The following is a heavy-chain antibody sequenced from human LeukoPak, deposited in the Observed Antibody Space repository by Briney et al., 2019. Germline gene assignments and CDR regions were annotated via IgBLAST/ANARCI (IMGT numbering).Heavy chain of an antibody. V-gene: IGHV3-48*01. J-gene: IGHJ2*01. CDR1: GFTFSSYS. D-gene: IGHD1-14*01. CDR3: ARDSGIWYFDL. Sequence: PGGSLRLSCAASGFTFSSYSMNWVRQAPGKGLEWVSYISSSSSTIYYADSVKGRFTISRDNAKNSLYLQMNSLRAEDTAVYYCARDSGIWYFDLWGRGTLVTASS. CDR2: ISSSSSTI.